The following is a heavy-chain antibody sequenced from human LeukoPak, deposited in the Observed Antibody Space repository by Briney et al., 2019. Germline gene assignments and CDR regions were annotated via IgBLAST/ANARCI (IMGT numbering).Heavy chain of an antibody. CDR3: ARGGFGSAYYYYYYMDV. D-gene: IGHD3-10*01. CDR1: GYTFTSYG. V-gene: IGHV1-18*01. J-gene: IGHJ6*03. CDR2: ISAYNGNT. Sequence: ASVKVSCKASGYTFTSYGISWVRQAPGQGLEWMGWISAYNGNTNYAQKLQGRVTMTTDTSTSTAYMELRSLRSDDAAVYYCARGGFGSAYYYYYYMDVWGKGTTVTISS.